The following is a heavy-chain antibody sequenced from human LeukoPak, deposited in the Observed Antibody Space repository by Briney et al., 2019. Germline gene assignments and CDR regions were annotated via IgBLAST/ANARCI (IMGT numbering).Heavy chain of an antibody. CDR1: GVSFSGYY. V-gene: IGHV4-30-4*01. CDR2: IYYSGST. J-gene: IGHJ6*02. CDR3: GGYSAYYYYYGMDV. D-gene: IGHD2-15*01. Sequence: PSETLSLTCAVYGVSFSGYYWSWIRQPPGKGLEWIGYIYYSGSTYYNPSLKSRVTISVDTSKNQFSLKLSSVTAADTAVYYCGGYSAYYYYYGMDVWGQGTTVTVSS.